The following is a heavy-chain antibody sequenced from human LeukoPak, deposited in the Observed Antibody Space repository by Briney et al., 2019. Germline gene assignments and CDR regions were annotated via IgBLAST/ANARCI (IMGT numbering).Heavy chain of an antibody. CDR1: GFTFRSYE. CDR2: LSSSGSAF. V-gene: IGHV3-48*03. J-gene: IGHJ4*02. D-gene: IGHD3-3*01. CDR3: ARSARLMKGVVEVTALDD. Sequence: GGSLTLSCEDSGFTFRSYEMNWVRQAPGKGLEWIAYLSSSGSAFSYADSVKGRFTIARDNARNSVYLEMNSLRADDTAVYYCARSARLMKGVVEVTALDDWGQGTLVTVSS.